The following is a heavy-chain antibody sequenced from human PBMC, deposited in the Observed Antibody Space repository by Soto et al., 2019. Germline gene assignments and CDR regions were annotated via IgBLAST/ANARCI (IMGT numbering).Heavy chain of an antibody. CDR1: GFTFSSYG. CDR3: AKDEDYPVLEDAFDI. V-gene: IGHV3-30*18. Sequence: GGSLRLSCAASGFTFSSYGMHWVRQAPGKGLEWVAVISYDGSNKYYADSVKGRFTISRDNSKNTLYLQMNSLRAEDTAVYYCAKDEDYPVLEDAFDIWGQGTMVTVSS. J-gene: IGHJ3*02. CDR2: ISYDGSNK. D-gene: IGHD4-17*01.